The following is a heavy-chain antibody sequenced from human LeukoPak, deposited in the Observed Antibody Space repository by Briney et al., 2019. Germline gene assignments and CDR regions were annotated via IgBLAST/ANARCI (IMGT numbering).Heavy chain of an antibody. V-gene: IGHV3-43*01. CDR3: AKGSAPVPLPNYFDS. D-gene: IGHD4-17*01. CDR1: GFIFSDYS. J-gene: IGHJ4*02. Sequence: GGSLRLPCVASGFIFSDYSMHWVRQAPGKGLEWVSLINWDGTKVHYADSVRGRFTISRDNNKNSLYLQMHGLGPGDAAFYYCAKGSAPVPLPNYFDSWGLGTLVTVSS. CDR2: INWDGTKV.